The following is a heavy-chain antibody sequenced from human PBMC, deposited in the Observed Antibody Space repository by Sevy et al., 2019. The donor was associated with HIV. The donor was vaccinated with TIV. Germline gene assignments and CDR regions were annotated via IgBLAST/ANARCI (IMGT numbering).Heavy chain of an antibody. D-gene: IGHD6-13*01. V-gene: IGHV3-49*04. Sequence: GGSLRLSCTASGFTFGAYCMSWVRQAPGKGLEWVAFLKSDVYGGTVDHAASVRGRFVISRDDSKSMAYLQMNDLKTEDTGVYYCTRWKAAQSIFDYWGQGALVTVSS. J-gene: IGHJ4*02. CDR1: GFTFGAYC. CDR2: LKSDVYGGTV. CDR3: TRWKAAQSIFDY.